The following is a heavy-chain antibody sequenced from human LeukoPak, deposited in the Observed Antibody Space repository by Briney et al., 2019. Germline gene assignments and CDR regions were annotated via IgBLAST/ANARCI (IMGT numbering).Heavy chain of an antibody. CDR2: IYHSGNT. Sequence: SETLSLTCTVSGDSISSDYWSWIREPPGHGLEWIGYIYHSGNTNSNTSLKTRVNISVDTTKNQFSLKLSSVTAADTAVHYCARSIIVVVAAGALDIWGQGTMVTVSS. CDR3: ARSIIVVVAAGALDI. CDR1: GDSISSDY. V-gene: IGHV4-59*08. J-gene: IGHJ3*02. D-gene: IGHD2-21*02.